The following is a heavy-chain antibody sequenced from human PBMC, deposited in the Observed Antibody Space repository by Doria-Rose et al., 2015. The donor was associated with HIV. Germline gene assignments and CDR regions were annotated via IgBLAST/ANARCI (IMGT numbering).Heavy chain of an antibody. CDR3: ARLRLGMLDY. D-gene: IGHD7-27*01. J-gene: IGHJ4*02. CDR2: IYTSGST. V-gene: IGHV4-4*09. Sequence: QVQLQESGPGLVKPSETLSLTCTVSGGSISSYYWSWIRQPPGRGLEWIGYIYTSGSTNYNPSLKSRVPISVDTSKTQFSLKLSSVTAADTAVYYCARLRLGMLDYWGQGTLVTVSS. CDR1: GGSISSYY.